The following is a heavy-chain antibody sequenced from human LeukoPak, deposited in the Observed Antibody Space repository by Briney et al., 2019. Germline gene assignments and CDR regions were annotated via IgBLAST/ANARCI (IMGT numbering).Heavy chain of an antibody. V-gene: IGHV3-7*01. Sequence: GGSLRLSCEASGFTLSTYGMKWVRQVPGKGLDWVANINPDGSGKRYVDSVKGRFTIARDNADNSLSLQMNILRAEDTAVYYCASWGAGGNSWGQGTLVTVSS. CDR2: INPDGSGK. CDR1: GFTLSTYG. CDR3: ASWGAGGNS. J-gene: IGHJ4*02. D-gene: IGHD3-16*01.